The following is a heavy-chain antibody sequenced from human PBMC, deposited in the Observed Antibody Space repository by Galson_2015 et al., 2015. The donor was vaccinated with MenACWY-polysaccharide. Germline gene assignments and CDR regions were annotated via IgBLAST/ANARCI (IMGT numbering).Heavy chain of an antibody. CDR1: GGSISSGGYS. Sequence: TLSLTCAVSGGSISSGGYSWSWIRQPPGKGLEWIGYIYHSGSTYYNPSLKSRVTISVDRSKNQLSLKLSSVTAADTAVYYCARTYGSGFIDYWGQGTPVTVSS. CDR2: IYHSGST. V-gene: IGHV4-30-2*01. CDR3: ARTYGSGFIDY. D-gene: IGHD3-10*01. J-gene: IGHJ4*02.